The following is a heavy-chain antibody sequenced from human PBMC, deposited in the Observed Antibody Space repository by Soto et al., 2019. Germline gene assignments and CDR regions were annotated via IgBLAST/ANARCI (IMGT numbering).Heavy chain of an antibody. CDR1: GFTFSLCA. V-gene: IGHV3-64D*06. CDR2: ISTNGGST. J-gene: IGHJ4*01. D-gene: IGHD3-22*01. Sequence: PGGSLRLSNCASGFTFSLCAKLVVRQAPGKGLEYVSSISTNGGSTDYADSVKGRFTISRDNSKNTVYPQMSSLRVEDTAVYYCVKGEYYYDSSGYYPFDYWGHGT. CDR3: VKGEYYYDSSGYYPFDY.